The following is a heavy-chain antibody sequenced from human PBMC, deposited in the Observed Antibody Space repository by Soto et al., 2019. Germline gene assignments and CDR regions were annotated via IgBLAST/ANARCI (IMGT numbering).Heavy chain of an antibody. CDR2: IKQDGSDK. Sequence: LRLSCAASGFTFSRHWMTWVRQAPGKGLECVANIKQDGSDKYYVDSVKGRFTISRDNAKNSLYLQMNSLRAEDTAVYYCARTKDSSADFDCWGQGTLVTVSS. V-gene: IGHV3-7*01. D-gene: IGHD6-25*01. CDR1: GFTFSRHW. J-gene: IGHJ4*02. CDR3: ARTKDSSADFDC.